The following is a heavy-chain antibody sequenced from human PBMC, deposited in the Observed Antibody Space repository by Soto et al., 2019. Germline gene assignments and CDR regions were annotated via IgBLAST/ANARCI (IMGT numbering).Heavy chain of an antibody. CDR3: ARGFSTDFDW. V-gene: IGHV4-31*03. CDR1: GDSISSGRYY. CDR2: IYYSGTA. J-gene: IGHJ5*01. D-gene: IGHD3-3*01. Sequence: TSETLSLTCNVSGDSISSGRYYWSWIRQHPEKGLEWIGYIYYSGTAQYSPSFKSRITMSVDTSKSQFSLKMTSLTAADTAIYYCARGFSTDFDW.